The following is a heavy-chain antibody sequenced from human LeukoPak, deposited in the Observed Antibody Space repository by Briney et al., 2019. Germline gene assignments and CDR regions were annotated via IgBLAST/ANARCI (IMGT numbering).Heavy chain of an antibody. CDR2: INYSGST. Sequence: SETLSLTCAVYGGSFSGYYWSWIRQPPGQGLEWIGEINYSGSTNYSPSLKSRVTLSVDTSKNQFSLKLSSVTAADTAMYYCARGSRRPVAGPFDIWGQGTMVTVSS. CDR1: GGSFSGYY. V-gene: IGHV4-34*01. CDR3: ARGSRRPVAGPFDI. D-gene: IGHD6-19*01. J-gene: IGHJ3*02.